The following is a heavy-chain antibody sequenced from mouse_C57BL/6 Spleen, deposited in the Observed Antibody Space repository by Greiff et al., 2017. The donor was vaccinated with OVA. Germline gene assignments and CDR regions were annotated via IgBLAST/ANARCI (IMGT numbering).Heavy chain of an antibody. CDR2: IDPSDSYT. J-gene: IGHJ2*01. D-gene: IGHD1-1*01. CDR3: ARTTTVVEGYFDY. CDR1: GYTFTSYW. Sequence: VKLQQPGAELVKPGASVKLSCKASGYTFTSYWMQLVKQRPGQGLEWIGEIDPSDSYTNYNQKFKGKATLTVDTSSSTAYMQLSSLTSEDSAVYYCARTTTVVEGYFDYWGQGTTLTVSS. V-gene: IGHV1-50*01.